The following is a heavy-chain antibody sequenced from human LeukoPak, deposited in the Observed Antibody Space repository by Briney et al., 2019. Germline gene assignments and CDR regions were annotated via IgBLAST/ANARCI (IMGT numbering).Heavy chain of an antibody. CDR2: ISYDGSNK. CDR3: ARVTNWGSFDY. J-gene: IGHJ4*02. CDR1: GFTFSSYA. Sequence: PGGSLRLSCAASGFTFSSYAMHWVRQAPGKGLEWVAVISYDGSNKYYADSVKGRFTISRDNAKNSLYLQMNSLRAEDTAVYYCARVTNWGSFDYWGQGTLVTVSS. D-gene: IGHD7-27*01. V-gene: IGHV3-30-3*01.